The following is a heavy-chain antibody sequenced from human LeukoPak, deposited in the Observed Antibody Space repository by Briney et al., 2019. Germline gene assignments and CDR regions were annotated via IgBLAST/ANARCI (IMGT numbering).Heavy chain of an antibody. Sequence: SETLSLTCTVSGGSISSSSYYWGWIRQPPGKGLEWIGSIYYSGSTYYNPSLKSRVTISVDTSKNQFSLKLSSVTVADTAVYYCARWGLPRNRILTGYLSYFDYWGQGTLVTVSS. J-gene: IGHJ4*02. CDR2: IYYSGST. CDR3: ARWGLPRNRILTGYLSYFDY. CDR1: GGSISSSSYY. D-gene: IGHD3-9*01. V-gene: IGHV4-39*01.